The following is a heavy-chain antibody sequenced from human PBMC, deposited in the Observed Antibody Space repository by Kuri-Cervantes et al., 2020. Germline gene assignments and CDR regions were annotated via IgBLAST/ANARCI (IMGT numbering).Heavy chain of an antibody. J-gene: IGHJ5*02. Sequence: SGPTLVNPTQTLTLTCTFSGFSLNTPGVGVAWIRQPPGKALEWLAINFWVDNERYSPSLKSRLTITQDTSKNQVVLTMTNTDPADTGTYYCARVYWTYLFDPWGQGTLVTVSS. D-gene: IGHD3/OR15-3a*01. CDR2: NFWVDNE. CDR1: GFSLNTPGVG. CDR3: ARVYWTYLFDP. V-gene: IGHV2-5*02.